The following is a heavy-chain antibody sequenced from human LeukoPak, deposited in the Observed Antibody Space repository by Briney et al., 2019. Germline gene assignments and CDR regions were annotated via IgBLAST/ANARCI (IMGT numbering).Heavy chain of an antibody. J-gene: IGHJ5*02. CDR3: ARHKHRSYGSGIDWFDP. V-gene: IGHV4-39*07. D-gene: IGHD3-10*01. CDR2: IYYSGST. CDR1: DGSISSYY. Sequence: SETLSLTCTVSDGSISSYYWGWIRQPPGKGLEWIGSIYYSGSTYYNPSLKSRVTISVDTSKNQFSLKLSSVTAADTAVYYCARHKHRSYGSGIDWFDPWGQGTLVTVSS.